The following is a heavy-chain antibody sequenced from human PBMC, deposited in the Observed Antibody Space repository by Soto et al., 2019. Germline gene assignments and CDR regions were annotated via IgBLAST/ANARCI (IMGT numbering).Heavy chain of an antibody. D-gene: IGHD2-21*01. CDR2: IIPIFGTA. Sequence: QVQLVQSGAAVKKPGSSVKVSCKASGGTFSSYAISWVRQAPGQGLEWMGGIIPIFGTANYAQKFQGRVTITADETTRPADMELSSLSSEATDVYYCARDPQGAYGLVGYYGMEVRGKGTTVTVSS. CDR1: GGTFSSYA. CDR3: ARDPQGAYGLVGYYGMEV. V-gene: IGHV1-69*01. J-gene: IGHJ6*04.